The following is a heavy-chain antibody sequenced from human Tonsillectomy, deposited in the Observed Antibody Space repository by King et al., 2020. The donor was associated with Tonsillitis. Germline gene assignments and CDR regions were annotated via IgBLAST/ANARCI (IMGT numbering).Heavy chain of an antibody. CDR2: ISYDGRNK. Sequence: QLVQSGGGVVQPWRSLRLSCAASGFTFSSYGMHWVRQAPGKGLEWVAVISYDGRNKYYADSVKGRFTISRDNSKNTLYLQMNSLRAEDTAVYYCAKVGGCSSTSCQSAFDIWGQGTMVTVSS. CDR3: AKVGGCSSTSCQSAFDI. D-gene: IGHD2-2*01. V-gene: IGHV3-30*18. J-gene: IGHJ3*02. CDR1: GFTFSSYG.